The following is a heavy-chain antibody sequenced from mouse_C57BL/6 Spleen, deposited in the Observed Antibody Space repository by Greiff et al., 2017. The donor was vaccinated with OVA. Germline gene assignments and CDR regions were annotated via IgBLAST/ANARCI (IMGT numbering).Heavy chain of an antibody. D-gene: IGHD2-4*01. CDR1: GYTFTDYE. V-gene: IGHV1-15*01. Sequence: QVHVKQSGAELVRPGASVTLSCKASGYTFTDYEMHWVKQTPVHGLEWIGAIDPETGGTAYNQKFKGKAILTADKSSSTAYMELRSLTSEDSAVYYCTRSLMITTYHYAMDYWGQGTSVTVSS. J-gene: IGHJ4*01. CDR3: TRSLMITTYHYAMDY. CDR2: IDPETGGT.